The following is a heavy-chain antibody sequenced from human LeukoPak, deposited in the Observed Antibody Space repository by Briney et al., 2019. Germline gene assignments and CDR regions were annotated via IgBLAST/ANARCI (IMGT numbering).Heavy chain of an antibody. V-gene: IGHV3-21*01. D-gene: IGHD3-10*01. J-gene: IGHJ4*02. Sequence: GGSLRLSCAASGFTFSSYSMTWVRQAPGKGLEWVSSISSSSSYIYYADSVKGRFTTSRDNAKNSLYLQMNSLRAEDTAVYYCATAPITMVRGASFDYWGQGTLVTVSS. CDR3: ATAPITMVRGASFDY. CDR1: GFTFSSYS. CDR2: ISSSSSYI.